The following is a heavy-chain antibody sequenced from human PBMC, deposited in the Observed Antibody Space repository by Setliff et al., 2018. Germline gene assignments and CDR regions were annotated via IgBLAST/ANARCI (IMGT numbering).Heavy chain of an antibody. D-gene: IGHD2-8*01. CDR3: SRLVRYCTSTTCQRASGAEF. V-gene: IGHV1-18*01. Sequence: ASVKVSCKASGYTFSDFGISWVRLAPGQGLEWMGWISGHTGNTYYAEKLQGRVTMTTDTSTSTAYMELRSLTSDDTAVYYCSRLVRYCTSTTCQRASGAEFWGQGTLVTVSS. CDR1: GYTFSDFG. CDR2: ISGHTGNT. J-gene: IGHJ4*02.